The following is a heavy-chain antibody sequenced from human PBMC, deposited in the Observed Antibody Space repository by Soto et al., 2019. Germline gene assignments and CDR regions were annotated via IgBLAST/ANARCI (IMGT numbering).Heavy chain of an antibody. CDR3: AKDQGNGRLYLDS. J-gene: IGHJ5*01. CDR2: ISGNGGTT. Sequence: GGSVRLSGTASVCTFGNYAMIWVRQAPGKGLQWVSAISGNGGTTYYADSVKGRFTLYRDNFKDTLYLQMNSLRTEDTAVYYCAKDQGNGRLYLDSSGTGHLVTV. CDR1: VCTFGNYA. D-gene: IGHD2-8*01. V-gene: IGHV3-23*01.